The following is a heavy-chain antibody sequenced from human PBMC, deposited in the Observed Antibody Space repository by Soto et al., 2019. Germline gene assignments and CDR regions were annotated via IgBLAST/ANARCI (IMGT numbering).Heavy chain of an antibody. D-gene: IGHD3-10*01. V-gene: IGHV3-73*01. CDR1: GFTFSGSA. Sequence: EVQLVESGGGLVQPGGSLKLSCAASGFTFSGSAMHWVRQASGKGLEWVGRIRSKANSYATAYAASVKGRFTISRDDSKNTAYLQMNNLKTEDTAVYYCTRLGFGELNYYYMDVWGKGTTVTVSS. CDR3: TRLGFGELNYYYMDV. CDR2: IRSKANSYAT. J-gene: IGHJ6*03.